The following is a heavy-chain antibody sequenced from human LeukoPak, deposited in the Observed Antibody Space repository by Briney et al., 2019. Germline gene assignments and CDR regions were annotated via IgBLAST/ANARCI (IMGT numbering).Heavy chain of an antibody. CDR2: INHSGST. CDR3: ARGVYSYGLGY. Sequence: SETLSLTCAVYGGSFSGYYWSWIRQPPGKGLEWIGEINHSGSTNYNPSLKSRVTISVDTSKNQSSLKLSSVTAADTAVYYCARGVYSYGLGYWGQGTLVTVSS. D-gene: IGHD5-18*01. V-gene: IGHV4-34*01. CDR1: GGSFSGYY. J-gene: IGHJ4*02.